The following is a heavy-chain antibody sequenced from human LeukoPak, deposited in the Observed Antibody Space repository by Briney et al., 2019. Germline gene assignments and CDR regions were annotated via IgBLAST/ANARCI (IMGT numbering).Heavy chain of an antibody. CDR1: GFTFSSYG. CDR2: IRYDGSNK. J-gene: IGHJ6*03. D-gene: IGHD3-16*02. V-gene: IGHV3-30*02. CDR3: ANLYVWGSYRYSMVV. Sequence: SGGSLRLSCAASGFTFSSYGMHWVRQAPGKGLEWVAFIRYDGSNKYYAGSVKGRFTVSRDNSKNTLYLQMNSLRAEDTAVYYCANLYVWGSYRYSMVVWGKGTKVTVSS.